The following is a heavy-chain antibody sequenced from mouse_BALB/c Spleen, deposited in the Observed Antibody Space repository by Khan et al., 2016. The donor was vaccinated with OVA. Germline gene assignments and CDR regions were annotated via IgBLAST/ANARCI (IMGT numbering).Heavy chain of an antibody. CDR1: GFSLTSYG. CDR2: IWSDGST. Sequence: VELVESGPDLVAPSQSLSITCTVSGFSLTSYGVHWVRQPPGKGLEWLVVIWSDGSTTYNSALKSRLSISKDNSKSQVFLKMNSLQTDDTAKYHYARERFGYSAVWGAGTTVTVSS. V-gene: IGHV2-6-2*01. J-gene: IGHJ1*01. CDR3: ARERFGYSAV.